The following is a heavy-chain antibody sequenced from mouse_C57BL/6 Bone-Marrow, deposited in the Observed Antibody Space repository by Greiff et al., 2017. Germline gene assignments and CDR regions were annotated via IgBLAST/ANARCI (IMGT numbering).Heavy chain of an antibody. CDR3: APIYYGNFFAY. J-gene: IGHJ3*01. V-gene: IGHV1-64*01. D-gene: IGHD2-1*01. CDR1: GYTFTSYW. Sequence: QVQLQQPGAELVKPGASVKLSCKASGYTFTSYWMHWVKQRPGQGLEWIGMIHPNSGSTNYNEKFKSKATLTVDKSSSTADMQLSSMTSEDSAVYYCAPIYYGNFFAYWGQGTLVTVSA. CDR2: IHPNSGST.